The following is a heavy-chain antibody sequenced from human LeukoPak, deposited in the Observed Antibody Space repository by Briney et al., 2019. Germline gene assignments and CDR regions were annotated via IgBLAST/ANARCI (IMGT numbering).Heavy chain of an antibody. V-gene: IGHV3-48*04. J-gene: IGHJ4*02. Sequence: GGSLRLSCAGAGFTLSTYSMSWVRQAPGKGLEWVSFISTTSSTTYYADSLKGRFTISRDNAKNSLYLQMNSLRAEDTAVYYCASSPLISTGWLGFDSWDQGTLVTVSS. CDR3: ASSPLISTGWLGFDS. CDR2: ISTTSSTT. CDR1: GFTLSTYS. D-gene: IGHD6-19*01.